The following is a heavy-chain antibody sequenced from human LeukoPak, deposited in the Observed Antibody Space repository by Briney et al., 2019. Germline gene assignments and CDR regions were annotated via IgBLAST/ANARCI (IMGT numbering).Heavy chain of an antibody. J-gene: IGHJ4*02. CDR2: IDPSDSYT. D-gene: IGHD5-18*01. CDR3: ARRGYSYLPLDY. CDR1: GYSFTSHW. V-gene: IGHV5-10-1*01. Sequence: GESLRISCKGSGYSFTSHWISWVRQMPGKGLEWMGRIDPSDSYTNYSPSFQGHVTISADKSISTAYLQWSSLKASDTAMYYCARRGYSYLPLDYWGQGTLVTVSS.